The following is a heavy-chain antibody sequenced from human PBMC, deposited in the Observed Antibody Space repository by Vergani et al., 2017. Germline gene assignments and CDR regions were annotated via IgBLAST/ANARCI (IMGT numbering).Heavy chain of an antibody. CDR2: INHSGST. Sequence: QVQLQQWGAGLLKPSETLSLTCAVYGGSFSGYYWSWIRQPPRKGLEWIGEINHSGSTNYNPSLKSRVTISVDTSKNQFSLKLSSVTAADTAVYYCARRVVVIRCLDYWGQGTLVTVSS. D-gene: IGHD3-22*01. J-gene: IGHJ4*02. CDR3: ARRVVVIRCLDY. CDR1: GGSFSGYY. V-gene: IGHV4-34*01.